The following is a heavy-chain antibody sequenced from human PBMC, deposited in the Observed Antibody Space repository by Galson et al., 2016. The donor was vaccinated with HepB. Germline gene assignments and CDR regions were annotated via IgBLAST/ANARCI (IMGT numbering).Heavy chain of an antibody. J-gene: IGHJ4*02. Sequence: SETLSLTCAVSGGSIISTNWWSWVRQPPGKGLEWIGEIYHSGSTNYNPSLESRVTISVDKSKNQFSLKLSSVTAADTAVYYCARQKAVTGHFDYWGQGTLVTVS. CDR3: ARQKAVTGHFDY. CDR2: IYHSGST. D-gene: IGHD4-11*01. V-gene: IGHV4-4*02. CDR1: GGSIISTNW.